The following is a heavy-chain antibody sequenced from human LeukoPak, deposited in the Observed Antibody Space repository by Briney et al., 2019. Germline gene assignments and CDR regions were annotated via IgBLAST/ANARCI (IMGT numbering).Heavy chain of an antibody. CDR1: GFTFSNHG. CDR3: AKDSNRGHSSNSPDH. CDR2: ISPGGDTP. J-gene: IGHJ4*02. Sequence: TGGSLRLSCAASGFTFSNHGMNWVRQAPGKGLEWVSGISPGGDTPYYADSVRGRFTISRDNSKNALYLQMSSLRVEDTAVYVCAKDSNRGHSSNSPDHWGQGTLVTVSS. V-gene: IGHV3-23*01. D-gene: IGHD6-13*01.